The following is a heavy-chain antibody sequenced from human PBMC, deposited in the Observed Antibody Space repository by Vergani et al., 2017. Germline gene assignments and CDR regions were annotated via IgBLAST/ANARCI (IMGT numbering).Heavy chain of an antibody. D-gene: IGHD3-22*01. CDR2: IYHSGST. CDR3: ASPGPTYYDSSGYYI. CDR1: GGSISSGGYS. J-gene: IGHJ4*02. V-gene: IGHV4-30-2*01. Sequence: QLQLQESGSGLVKPSQTLSLTCAVSGGSISSGGYSWSWIRQPPGKGLEWIGYIYHSGSTYYNPSLKSRVTISVDRSKNQFSLKLSSVTAADTAVYYCASPGPTYYDSSGYYIWGQGTLVTVSS.